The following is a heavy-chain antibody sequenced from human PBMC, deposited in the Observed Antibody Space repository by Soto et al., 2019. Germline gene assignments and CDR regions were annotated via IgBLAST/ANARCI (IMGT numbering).Heavy chain of an antibody. J-gene: IGHJ5*02. CDR1: GGSVSCVSDD. CDR2: IYHSGST. D-gene: IGHD1-26*01. V-gene: IGHV4-61*01. Sequence: QVQLQESGPGLVKHSETLSLTCTVSGGSVSCVSDDWSWIRQPPGKGLEWIGYIYHSGSTNYNSSLNSRVTIAVDTSRNQLSLKLSSVTAADTAVYCCARDVGATGGGWFDPWGHGTLVTVSS. CDR3: ARDVGATGGGWFDP.